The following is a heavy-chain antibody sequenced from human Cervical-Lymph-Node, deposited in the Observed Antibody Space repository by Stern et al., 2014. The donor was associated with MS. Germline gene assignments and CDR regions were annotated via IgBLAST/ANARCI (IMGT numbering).Heavy chain of an antibody. CDR3: ARAAVTGMEPFDY. V-gene: IGHV3-9*01. Sequence: VQLVESGGGLVQPGRSLRLSCAGSGFTFDDHAMYWVRQPPGKGLEWVSGITWNSVTVGYADSVKGRFTISRDNAKNSLYLRMNSLRAEDTALYYCARAAVTGMEPFDYWGQGTLVTVSS. CDR2: ITWNSVTV. D-gene: IGHD6-19*01. CDR1: GFTFDDHA. J-gene: IGHJ4*02.